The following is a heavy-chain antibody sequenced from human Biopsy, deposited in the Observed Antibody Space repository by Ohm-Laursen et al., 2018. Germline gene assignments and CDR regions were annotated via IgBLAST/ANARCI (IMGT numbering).Heavy chain of an antibody. CDR2: VSATATSV. CDR3: ARNVRLQMTEHSGVISYSRYFAMDA. V-gene: IGHV3-11*01. D-gene: IGHD2-15*01. Sequence: GSLRLSCTAFGFTFIDYDMSWVRHVPGQGLQWLALVSATATSVYYADSVRGRFFIPRDNAENSVFLEMSNLRADDTALYYCARNVRLQMTEHSGVISYSRYFAMDAWGQGTTVTVSS. J-gene: IGHJ6*02. CDR1: GFTFIDYD.